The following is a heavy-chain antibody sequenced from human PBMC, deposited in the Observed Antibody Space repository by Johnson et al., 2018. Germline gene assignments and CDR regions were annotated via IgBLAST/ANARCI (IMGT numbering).Heavy chain of an antibody. V-gene: IGHV3-9*01. Sequence: VQSGRSLRLACAASGFTFDDYAMHWVRQAPGHGLEWVSGISWTSGSIGYADSVKGRFTISRENSKNTLYLQMHRLRAEETALYYCAKDVRLLRYFDWAFIFQHWGQGTLVTVSS. D-gene: IGHD3-9*01. J-gene: IGHJ1*01. CDR3: AKDVRLLRYFDWAFIFQH. CDR1: GFTFDDYA. CDR2: ISWTSGSI.